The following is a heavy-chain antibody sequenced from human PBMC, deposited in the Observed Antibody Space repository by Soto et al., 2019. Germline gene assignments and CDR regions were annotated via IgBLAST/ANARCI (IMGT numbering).Heavy chain of an antibody. Sequence: GGSLRLSCAASGSTFSDHYMDWVRQAPGKGLEWVGRTRNKANSYTTEYAASVKGRFTISRDDSKNSLYLQMNSLKTEDTAVYYCAREPPYSGYDSPTWFDPWGQGTLVPVSS. V-gene: IGHV3-72*01. D-gene: IGHD5-12*01. J-gene: IGHJ5*02. CDR2: TRNKANSYTT. CDR3: AREPPYSGYDSPTWFDP. CDR1: GSTFSDHY.